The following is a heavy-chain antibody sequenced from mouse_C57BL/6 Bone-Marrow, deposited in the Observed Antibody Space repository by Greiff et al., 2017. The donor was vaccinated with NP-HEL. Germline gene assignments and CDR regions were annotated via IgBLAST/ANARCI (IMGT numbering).Heavy chain of an antibody. V-gene: IGHV1-62-2*01. CDR2: FYPGSGSI. Sequence: QVQLQQSGAELVKPGASVKLSCKASGYTFTEYTIHWVKQRSGQGLEWIGWFYPGSGSIKYNEKFKDKATLTADKSSSTVYMELRRLTSEDSAVYFCARHEDYYDYDKGGAWFAYWGQGTLVTVSA. D-gene: IGHD2-4*01. CDR3: ARHEDYYDYDKGGAWFAY. J-gene: IGHJ3*01. CDR1: GYTFTEYT.